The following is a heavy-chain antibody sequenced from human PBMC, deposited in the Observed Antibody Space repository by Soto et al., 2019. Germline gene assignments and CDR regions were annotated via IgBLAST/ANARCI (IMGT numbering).Heavy chain of an antibody. V-gene: IGHV3-23*01. CDR1: GFTSSSYA. CDR2: ISGSGAGT. J-gene: IGHJ6*02. Sequence: LRLSCAASGFTSSSYAMNWVRQAPGKGLEWVSGISGSGAGTHYADAVKGRFTISRDISKNTLYLQMNSLRAEDTAVYYCAKGRDDFFYYGMDVWGQGITVTVSS. CDR3: AKGRDDFFYYGMDV. D-gene: IGHD3-3*01.